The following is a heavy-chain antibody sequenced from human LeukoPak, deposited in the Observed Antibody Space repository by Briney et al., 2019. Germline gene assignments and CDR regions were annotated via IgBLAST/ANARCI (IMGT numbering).Heavy chain of an antibody. V-gene: IGHV4-39*07. CDR2: IYYSGST. CDR3: ARESPPHDYGVSHDAFDI. D-gene: IGHD4-17*01. CDR1: GGSISSSSYY. J-gene: IGHJ3*02. Sequence: SETLSLTCTVSGGSISSSSYYWGWIRQPPGKGLEWIGSIYYSGSTYYNPSLKSRVTISVDTSKNQFSLKLSSVAAADTAVYYCARESPPHDYGVSHDAFDIWGQGTMVTVSS.